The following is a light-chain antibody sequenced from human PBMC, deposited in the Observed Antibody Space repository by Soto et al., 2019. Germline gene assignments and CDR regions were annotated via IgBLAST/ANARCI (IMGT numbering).Light chain of an antibody. CDR2: GAS. V-gene: IGKV3-15*01. CDR1: QSVSNN. J-gene: IGKJ1*01. Sequence: EIVLTQSPATLSASPGERVTISCRASQSVSNNLAWYQQKPGQAPRLLIYGASTRATGVPARFSASGSGTEFILIISSLQSEDVAVYYCQHYNNWPPWTFGQGTKVEIK. CDR3: QHYNNWPPWT.